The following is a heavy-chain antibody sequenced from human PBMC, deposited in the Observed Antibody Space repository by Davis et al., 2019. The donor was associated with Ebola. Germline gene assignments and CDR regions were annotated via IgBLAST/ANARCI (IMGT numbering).Heavy chain of an antibody. D-gene: IGHD6-13*01. V-gene: IGHV7-4-1*02. Sequence: ASVKVSCKASGGTFNTNTFTWVRQAPGQGLEWMGWINTNTGNPTYAQGFTGRFVFSLDTSVSTAYLQISSLKAEDTAVYYCARGGAAAGWGQGTLVTVSS. CDR1: GGTFNTNT. CDR2: INTNTGNP. J-gene: IGHJ4*02. CDR3: ARGGAAAG.